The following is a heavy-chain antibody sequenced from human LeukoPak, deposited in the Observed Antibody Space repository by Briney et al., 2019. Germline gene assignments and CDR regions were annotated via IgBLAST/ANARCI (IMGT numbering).Heavy chain of an antibody. Sequence: SETLSLTCTVSGGSINSGDYYWSWIRQPPGKGLEWIGYILYSENTYYNPSLKSRVTISVDTSKNQFSLKLSSVTAADTAVYYCARGGGFSEFDPWGQGTLVTVSS. CDR3: ARGGGFSEFDP. D-gene: IGHD3-10*01. CDR1: GGSINSGDYY. V-gene: IGHV4-30-4*01. CDR2: ILYSENT. J-gene: IGHJ5*02.